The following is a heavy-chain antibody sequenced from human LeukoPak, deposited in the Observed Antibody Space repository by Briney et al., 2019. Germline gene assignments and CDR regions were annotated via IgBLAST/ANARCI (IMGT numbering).Heavy chain of an antibody. CDR2: ISESSSFI. Sequence: PGGSLRLSCAASGFTFRNYNMNWVRQAPGKGLEWVSSISESSSFIQYADSLKGRFAISRDNAKNSLYLQMNSLRAEDTAVYYCARQRGYCSSGVCRGWFDPWGQGTLVTVSS. J-gene: IGHJ5*02. CDR1: GFTFRNYN. V-gene: IGHV3-21*01. CDR3: ARQRGYCSSGVCRGWFDP. D-gene: IGHD2-8*01.